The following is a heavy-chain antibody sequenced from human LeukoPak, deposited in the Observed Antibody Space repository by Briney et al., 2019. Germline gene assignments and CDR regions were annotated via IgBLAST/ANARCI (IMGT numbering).Heavy chain of an antibody. D-gene: IGHD5-24*01. CDR2: IWPDDSDK. J-gene: IGHJ4*02. CDR1: GYSFTSYW. V-gene: IGHV5-51*01. CDR3: ARQGKDGYRVVDY. Sequence: GESLQISCQGSGYSFTSYWIGWVRQVPGKGLEWMGIIWPDDSDKRYSPSSQGQVTISADKSISTAYLQWSSLKASDTAMYYCARQGKDGYRVVDYWGQGTLVTVSS.